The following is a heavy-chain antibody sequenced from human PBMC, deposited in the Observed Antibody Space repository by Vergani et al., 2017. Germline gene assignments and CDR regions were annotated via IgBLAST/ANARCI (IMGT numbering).Heavy chain of an antibody. J-gene: IGHJ2*01. D-gene: IGHD2-2*02. V-gene: IGHV1-69*12. Sequence: QVQLVQSGAEVKKPGSSVKVSCKASGGTLSSYAISGVRQAPGQGLGWMGGIIPIFGTANYAQKFQGRVTITADESTSTAYMELSSLRSEDTAVYYCATTMGYCSSTSCHSYWYFDLWGRGTLVTVSS. CDR1: GGTLSSYA. CDR2: IIPIFGTA. CDR3: ATTMGYCSSTSCHSYWYFDL.